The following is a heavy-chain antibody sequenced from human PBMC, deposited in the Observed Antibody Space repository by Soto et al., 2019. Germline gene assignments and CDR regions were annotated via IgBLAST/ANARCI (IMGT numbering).Heavy chain of an antibody. D-gene: IGHD3-16*01. CDR1: GVSVSNRTHY. CDR2: LYYGGT. CDR3: VREFGLTARPDDKCYDNAVDV. V-gene: IGHV4-61*01. Sequence: PSETLSLTCEVSGVSVSNRTHYWAWIRQPPGKGLEWIGFLYYGGTNYHPSLKSRLPIALDTSNNQISLNLRSVTAADTAVYYCVREFGLTARPDDKCYDNAVDVGGQGTTVTVSS. J-gene: IGHJ6*02.